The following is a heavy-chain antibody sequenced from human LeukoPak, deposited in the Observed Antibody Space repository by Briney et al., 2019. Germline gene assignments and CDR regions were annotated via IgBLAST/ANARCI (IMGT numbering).Heavy chain of an antibody. J-gene: IGHJ6*03. Sequence: ASVKVSCKVSGYTLTELSMHWVRQAPGKGLEWMGGFDPEDGETIYAQKFQGRVTMTEDTSTDTAYMELSSLRSEDTAVYYCARDRGTMVRGVTPLYYYYYMDVWGKGTTVTVSS. V-gene: IGHV1-24*01. CDR1: GYTLTELS. D-gene: IGHD3-10*01. CDR3: ARDRGTMVRGVTPLYYYYYMDV. CDR2: FDPEDGET.